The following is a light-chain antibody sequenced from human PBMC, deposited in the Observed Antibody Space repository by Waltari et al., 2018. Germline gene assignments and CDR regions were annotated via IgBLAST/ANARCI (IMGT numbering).Light chain of an antibody. V-gene: IGLV5-37*01. CDR3: MIWASNAQVV. J-gene: IGLJ2*01. CDR2: YYSDSDK. Sequence: QPVLTQPPSSSASPGESARLTCTLSSDINVGTYNIYWYQQKPGSPPRYLLYYYSDSDKGQGSGVPSRFSGSKDASANTGILVISGLQSEDEADYHCMIWASNAQVVFGGGTKLTVL. CDR1: SDINVGTYN.